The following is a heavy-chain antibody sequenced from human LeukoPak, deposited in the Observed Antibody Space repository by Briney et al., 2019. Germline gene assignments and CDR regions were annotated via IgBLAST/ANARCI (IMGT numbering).Heavy chain of an antibody. J-gene: IGHJ4*02. V-gene: IGHV1-46*01. D-gene: IGHD2/OR15-2a*01. Sequence: GASVKVSCKTSGYIFINHYIHWVGQAPGQGREWMGIIRPSSGRADYTQKFQGRVTMTRDMSTTTVYMELTTLGSDDTAVYFCAREPPESYYFDYWGQGTLVTISS. CDR3: AREPPESYYFDY. CDR2: IRPSSGRA. CDR1: GYIFINHY.